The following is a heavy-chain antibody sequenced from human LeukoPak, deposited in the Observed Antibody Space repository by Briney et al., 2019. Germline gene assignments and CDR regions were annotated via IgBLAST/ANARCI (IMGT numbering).Heavy chain of an antibody. Sequence: PVRSLRLSCAASGFTFSSYAMHWVRQAPGKGLEWVAVISYDGSNKYYADSVKGRFTISRDNSKNTLYLQMNSLRAEDTAVYYCARGLPTYYFDYWGQGTLVTVSS. CDR1: GFTFSSYA. J-gene: IGHJ4*02. CDR2: ISYDGSNK. D-gene: IGHD3-16*01. V-gene: IGHV3-30*04. CDR3: ARGLPTYYFDY.